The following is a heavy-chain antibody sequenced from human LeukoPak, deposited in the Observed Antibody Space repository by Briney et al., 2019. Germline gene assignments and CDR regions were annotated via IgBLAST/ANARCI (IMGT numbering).Heavy chain of an antibody. CDR1: GFIFADHA. Sequence: GGSLRLSCRASGFIFADHAMTWVRQAPGKGLEWVAVISYDGSNKYYADSVKGRFTISRDKSENTLYLQMNSLRAEDTAVYYCAKSIRGVPLYYYYYGMDVWGQGTTVTVSS. CDR2: ISYDGSNK. V-gene: IGHV3-30*18. CDR3: AKSIRGVPLYYYYYGMDV. D-gene: IGHD3-10*01. J-gene: IGHJ6*02.